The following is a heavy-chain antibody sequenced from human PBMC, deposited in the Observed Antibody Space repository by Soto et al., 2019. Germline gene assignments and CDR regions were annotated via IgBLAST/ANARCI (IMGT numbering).Heavy chain of an antibody. V-gene: IGHV4-30-2*01. CDR2: IYHSGST. J-gene: IGHJ4*02. CDR1: GGSISSGGYS. Sequence: SETLSLTCAVSGGSISSGGYSWSWIRQPPGKGLEWIGYIYHSGSTYYNPSLKSRVTISVDRSKNQFSLKLSSVTAADTAVYYCARSEWELLWIDYWGQGTLVTVSS. D-gene: IGHD1-26*01. CDR3: ARSEWELLWIDY.